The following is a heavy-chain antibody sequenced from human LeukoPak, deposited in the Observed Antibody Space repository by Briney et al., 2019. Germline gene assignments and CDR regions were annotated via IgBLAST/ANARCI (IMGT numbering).Heavy chain of an antibody. J-gene: IGHJ4*02. CDR3: ATQARIVGATGYFDY. CDR1: GGSISSYY. V-gene: IGHV4-59*08. CDR2: IFYSGST. D-gene: IGHD1-26*01. Sequence: PSETLSLTCSVSGGSISSYYWSWIRQPPGKGLEWIGYIFYSGSTNYNPSLKSRVTISLDTSKNQFSLKLSPVTAADTAVYYCATQARIVGATGYFDYWGQGTLVTVSS.